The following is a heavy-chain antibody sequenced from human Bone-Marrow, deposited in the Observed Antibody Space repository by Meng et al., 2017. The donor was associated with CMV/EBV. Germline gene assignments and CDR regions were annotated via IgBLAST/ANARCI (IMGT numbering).Heavy chain of an antibody. D-gene: IGHD3-3*01. V-gene: IGHV3-7*01. Sequence: GESLKISCVVSRFSISNYWMSWVRQAPGKGLEWVANINEDGSEKFYVDSVRGRFTISRDKARNSLYLQMDSLRAEDTALYYCARYYDVFSGYLHYFDYWGQGTQVTVSS. CDR2: INEDGSEK. CDR3: ARYYDVFSGYLHYFDY. J-gene: IGHJ4*02. CDR1: RFSISNYW.